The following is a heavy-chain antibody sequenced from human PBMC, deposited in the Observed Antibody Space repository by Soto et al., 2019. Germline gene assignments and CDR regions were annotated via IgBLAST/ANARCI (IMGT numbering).Heavy chain of an antibody. CDR2: ISAYNGNT. CDR3: ARGVSYYDFWSGENFDY. J-gene: IGHJ4*02. Sequence: ASVKVSCKASGYTFTSYGISWVRQAPGQGLEWMGWISAYNGNTNYAQKLQGRVTMTTDTSTSTAYMELRSLRSDDTAVYYCARGVSYYDFWSGENFDYWGQGTLVTVSS. D-gene: IGHD3-3*01. CDR1: GYTFTSYG. V-gene: IGHV1-18*01.